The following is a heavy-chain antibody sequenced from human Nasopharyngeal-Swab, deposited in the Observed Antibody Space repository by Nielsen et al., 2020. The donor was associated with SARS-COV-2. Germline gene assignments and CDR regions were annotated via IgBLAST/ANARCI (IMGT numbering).Heavy chain of an antibody. CDR1: GFTFSSYG. CDR3: ARGLGIGSGYYGMDV. Sequence: LKISCAASGFTFSSYGMHWVRQAPGKGLEWVAVIWYDGSNKYYADSVKGRFTISRDNSKNTLYLQMNSLRAEDTAVYYCARGLGIGSGYYGMDVWGQGTTVTVSS. V-gene: IGHV3-33*01. D-gene: IGHD6-13*01. CDR2: IWYDGSNK. J-gene: IGHJ6*02.